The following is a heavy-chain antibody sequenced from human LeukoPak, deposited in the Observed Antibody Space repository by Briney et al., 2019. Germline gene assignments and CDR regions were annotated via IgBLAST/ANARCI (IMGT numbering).Heavy chain of an antibody. V-gene: IGHV3-48*01. CDR3: ARDHDILTGYYPDRPFSFDY. J-gene: IGHJ4*02. CDR2: ISSSSSTI. D-gene: IGHD3-9*01. CDR1: GFTFSSYS. Sequence: TGGSLRLSCAASGFTFSSYSMNWVRQAPGKGLEWVSYISSSSSTIYYADSVKGRFTISRDNAKNSLYLQMNSLRAEDTAVYYCARDHDILTGYYPDRPFSFDYWGQGTLVTVSS.